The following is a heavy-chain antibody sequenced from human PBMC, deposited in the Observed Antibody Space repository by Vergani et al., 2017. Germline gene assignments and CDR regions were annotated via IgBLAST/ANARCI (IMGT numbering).Heavy chain of an antibody. CDR3: ARETGGYDRRYYYYYGMDV. J-gene: IGHJ6*02. V-gene: IGHV3-48*01. CDR1: GFTFSSYG. D-gene: IGHD5-12*01. CDR2: ISSIGSTI. Sequence: VQLVESGGGVVQPGRSLRLSCAASGFTFSSYGMHWVRQAPGKGLEWVSYISSIGSTIYYADSVKGRFTISRDKAKNSLYLQMNSLRAEDTAVYYCARETGGYDRRYYYYYGMDVWGQGTTVTVSS.